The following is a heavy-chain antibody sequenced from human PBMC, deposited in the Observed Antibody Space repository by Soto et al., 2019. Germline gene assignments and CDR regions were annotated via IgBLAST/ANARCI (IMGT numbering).Heavy chain of an antibody. Sequence: GGSLRLSCAASGFTFSSYSMNWVRQAPGKGLEWVSSTSSSSSYIYYADSVKGRFTISRDNAKNSLYLQMNSLRAEDTAVYYCARDRRVEMATIKGGYYYYYGMDVWGQGTTVTVSS. CDR3: ARDRRVEMATIKGGYYYYYGMDV. D-gene: IGHD5-12*01. J-gene: IGHJ6*02. CDR1: GFTFSSYS. V-gene: IGHV3-21*01. CDR2: TSSSSSYI.